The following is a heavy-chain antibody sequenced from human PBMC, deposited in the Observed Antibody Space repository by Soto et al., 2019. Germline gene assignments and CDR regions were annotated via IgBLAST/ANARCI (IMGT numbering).Heavy chain of an antibody. CDR2: IWYDGSNK. CDR1: GFTFSSYG. J-gene: IGHJ4*02. CDR3: AREGVIVVEGGYYFDY. Sequence: QVQLVESGGGVVQPGRSLRLSCAASGFTFSSYGMHWVRQAPGKGLEWVAVIWYDGSNKYYADSVKGRFTISRDNSKNTLELQMNSLRAEDTAVYYCAREGVIVVEGGYYFDYWGQGTLVTVSS. V-gene: IGHV3-33*01. D-gene: IGHD3-22*01.